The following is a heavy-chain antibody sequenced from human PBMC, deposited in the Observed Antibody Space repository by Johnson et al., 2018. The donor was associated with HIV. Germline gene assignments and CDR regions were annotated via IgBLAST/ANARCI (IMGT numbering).Heavy chain of an antibody. D-gene: IGHD3-16*02. CDR2: IKRKTDGETT. J-gene: IGHJ3*02. CDR1: GFTFTNAW. CDR3: TTASVIEAFDI. Sequence: VQLVESGGGLVKPGGSLRLSCAASGFTFTNAWMHWVRQAPGKGLEWVGRIKRKTDGETTDYTTPVKGRFTISRDDSKNTLYLQMSSLKTDDTAVYYCTTASVIEAFDIWGQGTMVTVSS. V-gene: IGHV3-15*01.